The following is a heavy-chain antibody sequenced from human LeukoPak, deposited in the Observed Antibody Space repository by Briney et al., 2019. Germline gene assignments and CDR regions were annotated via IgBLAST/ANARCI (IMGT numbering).Heavy chain of an antibody. CDR1: GYTLTGYY. D-gene: IGHD3-10*01. Sequence: ASVKVSCKASGYTLTGYYMHWVRQAPGQGLEWMGRINPNSGGTNYAQKFQGRVTMTRDTSISTAYMELSRLRSDDTAVYYCARGAYGSGSYYSNWFDPWGQGTLVTVSS. V-gene: IGHV1-2*06. CDR2: INPNSGGT. J-gene: IGHJ5*02. CDR3: ARGAYGSGSYYSNWFDP.